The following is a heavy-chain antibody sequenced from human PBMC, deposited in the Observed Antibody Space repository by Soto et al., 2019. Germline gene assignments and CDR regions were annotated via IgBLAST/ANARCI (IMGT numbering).Heavy chain of an antibody. CDR1: GDSISSGDYF. V-gene: IGHV4-30-4*01. CDR2: IYRGGCT. Sequence: SETLSLTCTVSGDSISSGDYFWSWIRQPPGKGLEWIGYIYRGGCTYNNPSLRSRVTISADTSRNQFSLKLTSATAADTAIYYCARGVVLPHTTHIRGCFDPWGQGTLVTVSS. CDR3: ARGVVLPHTTHIRGCFDP. J-gene: IGHJ5*02. D-gene: IGHD2-2*01.